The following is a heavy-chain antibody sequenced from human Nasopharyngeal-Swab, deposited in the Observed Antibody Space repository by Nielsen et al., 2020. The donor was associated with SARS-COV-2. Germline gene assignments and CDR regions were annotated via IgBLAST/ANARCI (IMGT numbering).Heavy chain of an antibody. V-gene: IGHV5-10-1*01. CDR3: ARQGTFMDV. CDR2: IDPIDSHT. D-gene: IGHD2/OR15-2a*01. J-gene: IGHJ6*03. Sequence: VRQAPGKGLEWMGRIDPIDSHTNYRPSFEGHVTMSVDKYSSTAYLQWSSLKASDTAIYYCARQGTFMDVWGTGTMVTVSS.